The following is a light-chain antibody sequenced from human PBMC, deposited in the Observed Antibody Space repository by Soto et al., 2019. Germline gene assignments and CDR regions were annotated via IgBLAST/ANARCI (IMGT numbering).Light chain of an antibody. CDR3: CSYAGSSTLVV. Sequence: QSVLTQPASVSGSPGQSITISCTGTSSDVGSYNRVSWYQQHPGKAPKLMIYEGSKRPSGVSNRFSGSKSGNTASLTISGLQAEDESDYDCCSYAGSSTLVVFGGGTKLTVL. V-gene: IGLV2-23*01. J-gene: IGLJ2*01. CDR2: EGS. CDR1: SSDVGSYNR.